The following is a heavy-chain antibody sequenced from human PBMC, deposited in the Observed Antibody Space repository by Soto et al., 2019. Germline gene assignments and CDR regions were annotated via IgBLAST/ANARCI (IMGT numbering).Heavy chain of an antibody. J-gene: IGHJ6*02. Sequence: EVQLLESGGALAQPGGSLRLSCAASGSTFSAFCMNWVRQAPGKGLEWVSAISRSGDITYYADSVKGRFTISRDNSKNTLYLEMNSLTGDDTAVYYCAKGGFWVHYGMDDWGQGTTVIVSS. CDR2: ISRSGDIT. D-gene: IGHD2-15*01. CDR1: GSTFSAFC. CDR3: AKGGFWVHYGMDD. V-gene: IGHV3-23*01.